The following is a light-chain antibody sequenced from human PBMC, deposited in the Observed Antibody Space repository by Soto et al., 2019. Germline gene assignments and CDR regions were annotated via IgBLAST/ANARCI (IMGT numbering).Light chain of an antibody. Sequence: DLPMTQSPSSLSASVGDRVTITCRASQSISSYLNWYQQKPGKDPKLLIYAASSLQSGVPSRFSGSGSGTDFTLIISSLQPEDFATYYYQQSYSTPLLTFGGGTKVEIK. J-gene: IGKJ4*01. CDR2: AAS. CDR1: QSISSY. CDR3: QQSYSTPLLT. V-gene: IGKV1-39*01.